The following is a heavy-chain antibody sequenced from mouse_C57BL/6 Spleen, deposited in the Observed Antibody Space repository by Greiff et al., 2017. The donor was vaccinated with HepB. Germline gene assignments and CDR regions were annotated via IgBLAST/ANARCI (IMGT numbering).Heavy chain of an antibody. D-gene: IGHD1-1*01. CDR2: ISSGSSTI. CDR3: ARSYYGSSYSAWFAY. Sequence: EVMLVESGGGLVKPGGSLKLSCAASGFTFSDYGMHWVRQAPEKGLEWVAYISSGSSTIYYADTVKGRFTISRDNAKNTLFLQMTSLRSEDTAMYYCARSYYGSSYSAWFAYWGQGTLVTVSA. J-gene: IGHJ3*01. CDR1: GFTFSDYG. V-gene: IGHV5-17*01.